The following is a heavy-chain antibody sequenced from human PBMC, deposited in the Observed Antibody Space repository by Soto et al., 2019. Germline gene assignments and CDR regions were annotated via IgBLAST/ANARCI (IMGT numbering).Heavy chain of an antibody. CDR2: ISSSASTA. Sequence: GGSLRLSCAAAGFTFSRFELHWVRQAPGKGLEWISYISSSASTAYYASSVEGRFTISRDNTNNSVYLQMDSLRAEDTALYYCTRAAWFPYLSFYWGQGALVTVSS. J-gene: IGHJ4*02. CDR3: TRAAWFPYLSFY. D-gene: IGHD3-10*01. CDR1: GFTFSRFE. V-gene: IGHV3-48*03.